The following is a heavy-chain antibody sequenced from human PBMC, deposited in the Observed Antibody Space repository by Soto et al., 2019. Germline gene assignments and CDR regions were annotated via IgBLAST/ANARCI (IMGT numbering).Heavy chain of an antibody. CDR1: GYTFTSYY. D-gene: IGHD3-3*01. Sequence: ASVKVSCKASGYTFTSYYMHWVRQAPGQGLEWMGIINPSGGSTSYAQKFQGRVTMTRDTSTSTVYMELSSLRSEDTAVYYCAREGVNYDFWSGYREYNWFDPWGQGTLVTVSS. CDR3: AREGVNYDFWSGYREYNWFDP. J-gene: IGHJ5*02. V-gene: IGHV1-46*03. CDR2: INPSGGST.